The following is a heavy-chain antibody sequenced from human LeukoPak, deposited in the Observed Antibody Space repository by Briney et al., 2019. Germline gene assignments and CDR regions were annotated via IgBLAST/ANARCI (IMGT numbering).Heavy chain of an antibody. CDR3: AELGITMIGGV. CDR2: ISSSSSYI. V-gene: IGHV3-21*01. D-gene: IGHD3-10*02. CDR1: GFTFSSYS. J-gene: IGHJ6*04. Sequence: GGSLRLSCAASGFTFSSYSMNWVRQAPGKGLEWVSSISSSSSYIYYADSVKGRFTISRDNSKNTLFLQMNSLRAEDTAVYYCAELGITMIGGVWGKGTTVTISS.